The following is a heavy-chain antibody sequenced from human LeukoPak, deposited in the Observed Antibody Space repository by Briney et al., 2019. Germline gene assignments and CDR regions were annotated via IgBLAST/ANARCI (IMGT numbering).Heavy chain of an antibody. Sequence: GASLRLSCAASGFTFSSYAMSWVRQAPGKGLEWVSAISGSGGSTYYADSVKGRFTISRDNSKNTLYLQMNSLRAEDTAVYYCARARGGIRFDYWGQGTLVTVSS. CDR1: GFTFSSYA. D-gene: IGHD3-16*01. CDR2: ISGSGGST. V-gene: IGHV3-23*01. J-gene: IGHJ4*02. CDR3: ARARGGIRFDY.